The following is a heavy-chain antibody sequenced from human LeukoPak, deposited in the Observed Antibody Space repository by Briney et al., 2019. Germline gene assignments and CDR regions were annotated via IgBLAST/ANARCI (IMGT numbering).Heavy chain of an antibody. D-gene: IGHD4-17*01. CDR3: ASSYGDYLAFDI. Sequence: SETLSLTCAVSGGSISSSNWWSWVRQPPGQGLAWIGEIYHSGSTNYNPSLKSRVTISVDKSKNQFSLKLSSVTAADTAVYYCASSYGDYLAFDIWGQGTMVTVSS. J-gene: IGHJ3*02. CDR1: GGSISSSNW. V-gene: IGHV4-4*02. CDR2: IYHSGST.